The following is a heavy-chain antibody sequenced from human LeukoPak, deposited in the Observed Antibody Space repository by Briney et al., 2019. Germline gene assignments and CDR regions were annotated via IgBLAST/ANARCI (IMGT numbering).Heavy chain of an antibody. J-gene: IGHJ4*02. CDR3: AREVVAAAGTVDY. CDR1: GGSISYFY. Sequence: SETLSLTCTVSGGSISYFYWSWIRQPPGKGLEWIGYVHYSGSTNYNPSLKSRVTMSVDTSKDLFSLKLSSVTAADTAVYYCAREVVAAAGTVDYWGQGTLVTVSS. D-gene: IGHD2-15*01. V-gene: IGHV4-59*01. CDR2: VHYSGST.